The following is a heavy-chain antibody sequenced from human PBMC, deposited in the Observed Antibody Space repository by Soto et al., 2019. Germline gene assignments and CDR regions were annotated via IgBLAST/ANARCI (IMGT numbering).Heavy chain of an antibody. CDR3: ARTVGYCSGGSCRGDYFDY. J-gene: IGHJ4*02. CDR1: GDSVCSNSAA. Sequence: QVQLQQSGPGLVKPSQTLSLTCAISGDSVCSNSAAWNWIRQSPSRGLEWLGRTYYRSKWYNDYAVSVKSRITINPDTSKNQFSLQLNSVTPEDTAVYYCARTVGYCSGGSCRGDYFDYWGQGTLVTVSS. D-gene: IGHD2-15*01. CDR2: TYYRSKWYN. V-gene: IGHV6-1*01.